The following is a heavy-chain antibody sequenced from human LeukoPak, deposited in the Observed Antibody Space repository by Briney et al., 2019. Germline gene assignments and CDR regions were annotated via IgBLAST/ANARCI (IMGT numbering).Heavy chain of an antibody. J-gene: IGHJ6*03. CDR3: AKDYAYSSGLYYYYYMDV. CDR2: IRYDGSNK. Sequence: GGSLRLSCAASGFTFSSYGMHWVRQAPGKGLEWVAFIRYDGSNKYYGDSVKGRFTISRDNSKNTLYLQMNSLRAEDTAGYYCAKDYAYSSGLYYYYYMDVWGKGTTVTVSS. CDR1: GFTFSSYG. V-gene: IGHV3-30*02. D-gene: IGHD6-19*01.